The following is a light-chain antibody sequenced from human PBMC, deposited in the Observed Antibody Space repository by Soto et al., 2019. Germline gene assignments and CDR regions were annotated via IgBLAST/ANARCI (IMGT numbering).Light chain of an antibody. Sequence: QSALTQPASVSGSPGQSITISCTGTSSDVGDYNYVSWYQQHPGKAPKLIIYGVSNRPSGISNRFSRSKSGNTASLTISGLQAEDEADYYCNSYTSTNTLVFGGGTKVTVL. J-gene: IGLJ2*01. CDR3: NSYTSTNTLV. CDR2: GVS. V-gene: IGLV2-14*01. CDR1: SSDVGDYNY.